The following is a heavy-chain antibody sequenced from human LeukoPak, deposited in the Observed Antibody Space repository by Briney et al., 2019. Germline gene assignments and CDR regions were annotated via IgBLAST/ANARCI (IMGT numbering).Heavy chain of an antibody. J-gene: IGHJ4*02. CDR3: ARDSGYCSGGSCYLTSWGFDY. D-gene: IGHD2-15*01. Sequence: GGSLRLSCAASGFIFNNYGLVWVRQAPGKGLEWVAVISYDGSNKYYADSVKGRFTISRDNSKNTLYLQMNSLRAEDTAVYYCARDSGYCSGGSCYLTSWGFDYWGQGTLVTVSS. CDR2: ISYDGSNK. V-gene: IGHV3-30*03. CDR1: GFIFNNYG.